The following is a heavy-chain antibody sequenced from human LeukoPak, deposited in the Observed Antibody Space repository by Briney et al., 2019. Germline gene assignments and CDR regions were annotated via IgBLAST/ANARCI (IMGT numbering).Heavy chain of an antibody. J-gene: IGHJ4*02. CDR2: INPSGGST. CDR3: ARDLNYYGSGRSLDY. CDR1: GYTFTSYY. V-gene: IGHV1-46*01. D-gene: IGHD3-10*01. Sequence: ASVTVSCKASGYTFTSYYMHWVRQAPGQGLEWMGLINPSGGSTSYAQKFQGRVTMTRDTSTSTVYMELSSLRSEDTAVYYCARDLNYYGSGRSLDYWGQGTLVTVSS.